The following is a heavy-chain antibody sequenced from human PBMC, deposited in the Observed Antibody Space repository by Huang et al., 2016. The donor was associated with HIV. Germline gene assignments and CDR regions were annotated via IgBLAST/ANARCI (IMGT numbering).Heavy chain of an antibody. J-gene: IGHJ5*02. CDR2: INGDGLT. V-gene: IGHV1-3*01. CDR1: GFNFLTYA. D-gene: IGHD6-19*01. CDR3: ARDKEAGTPFFDP. Sequence: QVQLVQSGAEVEKPGASVNLSCKASGFNFLTYAFHGVGQAPGQRLEWLGWINGDGLTKYAQKFQGRVTITRDRSASTVYVDFKSLTYEDTAVYYCARDKEAGTPFFDPWGQGTLVTVSS.